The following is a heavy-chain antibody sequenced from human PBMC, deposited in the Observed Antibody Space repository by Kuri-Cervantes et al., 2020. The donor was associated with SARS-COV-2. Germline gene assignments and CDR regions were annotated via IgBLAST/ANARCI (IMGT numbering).Heavy chain of an antibody. CDR3: ARARGYCTNGVCYLWFDP. V-gene: IGHV3-53*01. J-gene: IGHJ5*02. CDR2: IYSGGGT. Sequence: GESLKISCAASGFTVSSNYMSWVRQAPGKGLEWVSVIYSGGGTYYADSVKGRFTISRDNYKNTLYFQMNSLRAEDTAVYYCARARGYCTNGVCYLWFDPWGQGTLVTVSS. CDR1: GFTVSSNY. D-gene: IGHD2-8*01.